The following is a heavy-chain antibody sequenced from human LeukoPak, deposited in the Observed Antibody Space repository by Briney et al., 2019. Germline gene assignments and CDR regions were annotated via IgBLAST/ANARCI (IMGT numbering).Heavy chain of an antibody. J-gene: IGHJ5*02. CDR2: IYYSGST. Sequence: SETLSLTCTVSGGSISSYYWSWIRQPPGKGLEWIGYIYYSGSTNYNPSLKSRVTISVDTSKNQFSLKLSSVTAADTAVYYCARGEVTMVRGVTYNWFDPWGQGTLVTVSS. D-gene: IGHD3-10*01. CDR3: ARGEVTMVRGVTYNWFDP. V-gene: IGHV4-59*01. CDR1: GGSISSYY.